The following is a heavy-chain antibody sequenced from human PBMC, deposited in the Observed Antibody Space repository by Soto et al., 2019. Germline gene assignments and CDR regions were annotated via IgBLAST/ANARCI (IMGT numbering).Heavy chain of an antibody. D-gene: IGHD2-21*02. V-gene: IGHV4-39*01. J-gene: IGHJ4*02. CDR3: ARQRTSVVTKAYFDV. Sequence: PSETLSLTCTVTGDSISSSIYYWGWIRQPPGKGLEWIGSIYYSGSTYNNPSLRSRVTMSIDTSKDQFSLKLKSVTAADTALYFCARQRTSVVTKAYFDVWGPGSLVTVSS. CDR2: IYYSGST. CDR1: GDSISSSIYY.